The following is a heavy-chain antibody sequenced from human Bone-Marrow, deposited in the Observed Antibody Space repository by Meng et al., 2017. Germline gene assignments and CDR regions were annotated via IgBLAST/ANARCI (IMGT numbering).Heavy chain of an antibody. J-gene: IGHJ4*01. D-gene: IGHD3-22*01. CDR3: AGLTYYYDSSGYSQSN. CDR2: IVVGSGNT. CDR1: GFTFTSSA. V-gene: IGHV1-58*01. Sequence: SVKVSCKASGFTFTSSAVQWVRQARGQRLEWIGWIVVGSGNTNYAQKFQERVTITRDMSTSTAYMELSSLRSEDTAVYYCAGLTYYYDSSGYSQSNWGQGTQVTVSS.